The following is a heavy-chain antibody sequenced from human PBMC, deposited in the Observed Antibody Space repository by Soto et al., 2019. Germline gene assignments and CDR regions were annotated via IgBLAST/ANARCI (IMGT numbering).Heavy chain of an antibody. CDR3: ATDFIYYGSDNFFPGREYAMDV. J-gene: IGHJ6*02. Sequence: PGGSLRLSCAASGFTFSNYAMSWVRQAPGKGLEWVSLVSATAGTTYYTDSVKGRFTISRDNSRNTVYLQMNSLRTDDTAVYYCATDFIYYGSDNFFPGREYAMDVWGQGTTVTVSS. D-gene: IGHD3-10*01. V-gene: IGHV3-23*01. CDR1: GFTFSNYA. CDR2: VSATAGTT.